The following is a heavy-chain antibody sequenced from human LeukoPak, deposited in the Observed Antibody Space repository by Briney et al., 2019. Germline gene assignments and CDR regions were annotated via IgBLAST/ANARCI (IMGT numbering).Heavy chain of an antibody. D-gene: IGHD3-22*01. V-gene: IGHV3-7*01. CDR2: INGESEK. J-gene: IGHJ4*02. Sequence: GGSLRLSCAASGFTFSSYWMSWVRQAPGKGLECVANINGESEKRYVDSVKGRLTISRDNAKNSLYLQMNSLRVEDTAIYYCARDYLDSSGAQYDYWGQGTLVTVSS. CDR1: GFTFSSYW. CDR3: ARDYLDSSGAQYDY.